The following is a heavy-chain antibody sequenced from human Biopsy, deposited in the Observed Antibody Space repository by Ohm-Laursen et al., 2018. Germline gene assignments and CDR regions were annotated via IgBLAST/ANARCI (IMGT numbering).Heavy chain of an antibody. Sequence: SLRLSCSASRFTFSTYGMHWVRQAPGKGLEWVAVIPFDGSDQKYADSVKGRFTISRDNSKNTLYLQMNSLRADDTAVYYCARDWGGDYGGNIDYYYFYGMDVWGQGTTVTVSS. CDR2: IPFDGSDQ. D-gene: IGHD4-23*01. CDR1: RFTFSTYG. J-gene: IGHJ6*02. V-gene: IGHV3-30*03. CDR3: ARDWGGDYGGNIDYYYFYGMDV.